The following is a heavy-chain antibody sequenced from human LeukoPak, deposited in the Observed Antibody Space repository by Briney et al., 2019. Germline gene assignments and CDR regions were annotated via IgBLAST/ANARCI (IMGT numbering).Heavy chain of an antibody. CDR1: GFTFTSSA. J-gene: IGHJ6*02. Sequence: SVKVSCKASGFTFTSSAMQWVRQARGQRLEWIGWIVVGSGNTNYAQKFQERVTITRDMSTSTAYMELSSLRSEDTAVYYCAAGGDGYYDSSGYYYGSYYYGMDVWGQGTTVTVSS. CDR3: AAGGDGYYDSSGYYYGSYYYGMDV. D-gene: IGHD3-22*01. CDR2: IVVGSGNT. V-gene: IGHV1-58*02.